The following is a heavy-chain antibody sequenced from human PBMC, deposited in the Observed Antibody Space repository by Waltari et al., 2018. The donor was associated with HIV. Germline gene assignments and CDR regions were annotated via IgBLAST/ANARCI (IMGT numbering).Heavy chain of an antibody. J-gene: IGHJ3*02. V-gene: IGHV4-4*07. D-gene: IGHD3-22*01. Sequence: QVQLQESGPGLVKPSETLSLTCTVSGGSISSYYWSWIRQPAGKGLEWIGSIDTSGSTNYNPSRKRRVTRSVDTSKNQFSLKLSSVTAADTAVYYCARDRNYYDSSGLDAFDIWGQGTMVTDSS. CDR1: GGSISSYY. CDR3: ARDRNYYDSSGLDAFDI. CDR2: IDTSGST.